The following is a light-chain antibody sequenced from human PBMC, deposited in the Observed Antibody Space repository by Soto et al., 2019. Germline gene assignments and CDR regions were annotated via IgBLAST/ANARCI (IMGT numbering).Light chain of an antibody. CDR3: HQYGSSPGT. CDR1: QSVTNNY. J-gene: IGKJ1*01. CDR2: GAS. Sequence: EIVLTQSPGTLSSSPGGRATLSCRASQSVTNNYLAWYQQKRGQAPRLLIWGASIRAADLPDRFSGGGSGTDFTLTISRLETEDFAVYYCHQYGSSPGTFGQGTKADIK. V-gene: IGKV3-20*01.